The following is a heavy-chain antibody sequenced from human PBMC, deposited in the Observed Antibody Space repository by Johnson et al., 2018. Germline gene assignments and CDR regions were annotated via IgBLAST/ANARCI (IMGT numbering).Heavy chain of an antibody. CDR2: ISTSSTYI. CDR3: ARDSNYAWFDP. J-gene: IGHJ5*02. V-gene: IGHV3-21*01. D-gene: IGHD1-7*01. CDR1: GFTFSSYS. Sequence: VHLVESGGGLVKPGGSLRLSCAASGFTFSSYSMNWVRQAPGKGLEWVPSISTSSTYIYYADSVKGRFTISRDNAKNSLYLQKNSLRAEDTAVYYCARDSNYAWFDPWGQGTLVTVSS.